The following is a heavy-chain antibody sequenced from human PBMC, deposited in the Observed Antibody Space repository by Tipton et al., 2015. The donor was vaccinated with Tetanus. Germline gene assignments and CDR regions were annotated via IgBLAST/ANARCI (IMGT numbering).Heavy chain of an antibody. D-gene: IGHD3/OR15-3a*01. CDR3: ARDRGEDWTNFYYMDV. CDR2: INRNGGGK. V-gene: IGHV3-7*01. J-gene: IGHJ6*03. CDR1: GFIFSNYW. Sequence: SLRLSCSASGFIFSNYWMSWVRQAPGKGLEWVANINRNGGGKYYVDSVKGRFTISRDEAKKSVYLETSSLTVGDTAVYYCARDRGEDWTNFYYMDVWGKGATVTVSS.